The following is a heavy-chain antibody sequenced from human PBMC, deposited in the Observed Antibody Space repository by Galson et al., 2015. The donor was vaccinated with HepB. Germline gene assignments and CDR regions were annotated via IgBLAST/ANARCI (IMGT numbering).Heavy chain of an antibody. V-gene: IGHV3-11*06. D-gene: IGHD2-15*01. CDR2: ISSSSSYT. J-gene: IGHJ4*02. Sequence: SLRLSCAASGFTFSDYYMSWLRQAPGKGLEWVSYISSSSSYTNYADSVKGRFTISRDNAKNSLYLQMNSLRAEDTAVYYCARDLAGFYYFDYWGQGTLVTVSS. CDR3: ARDLAGFYYFDY. CDR1: GFTFSDYY.